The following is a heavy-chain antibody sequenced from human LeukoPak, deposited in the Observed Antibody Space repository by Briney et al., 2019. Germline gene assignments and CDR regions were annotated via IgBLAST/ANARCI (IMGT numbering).Heavy chain of an antibody. CDR2: INHSGST. CDR3: ARLRFLEWLYKDYYYGMDV. D-gene: IGHD3-3*01. Sequence: SETLSLTCAVYGGSFSGYYWSWIRQPPGKGLEWIGEINHSGSTNYNPSLKSRVTISVDTSKNQFSLKLSSVTAADTAVYYCARLRFLEWLYKDYYYGMDVWGQGTTVTVSS. V-gene: IGHV4-34*01. CDR1: GGSFSGYY. J-gene: IGHJ6*02.